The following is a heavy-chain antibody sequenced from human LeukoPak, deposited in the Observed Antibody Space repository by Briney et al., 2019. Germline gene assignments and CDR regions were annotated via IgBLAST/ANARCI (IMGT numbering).Heavy chain of an antibody. Sequence: GGSLRLSCAASGFTFNSYWMNWVRQAPGKGLEWVANIKRDGSEKYYVDSVKGRFTISRDNAKNSLYLQMNSLRAEDTAVYYCARDYASGSYLHFDYWGQGTLVTVSS. CDR3: ARDYASGSYLHFDY. CDR1: GFTFNSYW. V-gene: IGHV3-7*01. J-gene: IGHJ4*02. D-gene: IGHD1-26*01. CDR2: IKRDGSEK.